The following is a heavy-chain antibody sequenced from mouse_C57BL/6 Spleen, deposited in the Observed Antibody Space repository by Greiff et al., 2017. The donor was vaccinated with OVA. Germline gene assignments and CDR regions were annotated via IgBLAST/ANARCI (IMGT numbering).Heavy chain of an antibody. CDR2: IYPGSGDT. D-gene: IGHD2-3*01. CDR3: ARGGYDDYLDY. J-gene: IGHJ2*01. V-gene: IGHV1-76*01. CDR1: GYTFTDYY. Sequence: QVQLQQSGAELVRPGASVKLSCKASGYTFTDYYINWVKQRPGQGLEWIASIYPGSGDTYYNEKFKGKATLTAEKSSSTDYLQLSSLTSEDAAVYFCARGGYDDYLDYWGKGTTVTVSS.